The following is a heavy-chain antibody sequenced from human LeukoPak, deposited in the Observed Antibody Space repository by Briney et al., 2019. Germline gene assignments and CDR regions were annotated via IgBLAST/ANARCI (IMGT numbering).Heavy chain of an antibody. CDR1: GGSISSYY. D-gene: IGHD3-10*01. V-gene: IGHV4-59*08. CDR2: IYYSGST. CDR3: AKLLMVRGVIVPNY. J-gene: IGHJ4*02. Sequence: SETLSLTCTVSGGSISSYYWSWIRQPPGKGLEWIGYIYYSGSTNYNPSLKSRVTISVDTSKNQFSLKLSSVTAADTAVYYCAKLLMVRGVIVPNYWGQGTLVTVSS.